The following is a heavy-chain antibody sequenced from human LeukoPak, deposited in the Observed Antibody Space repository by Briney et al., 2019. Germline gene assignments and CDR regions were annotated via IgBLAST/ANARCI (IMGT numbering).Heavy chain of an antibody. Sequence: ASVKVSCKASGYTFTSYGISWVRQAPGQGLEWMGWISAYNGNTNYAQKLQGRVTMTTDTSTSTAYMELRSLRSDDTAVYYCARDAPGDYVWGSYRYLDYWGQGTLVTVSS. CDR3: ARDAPGDYVWGSYRYLDY. CDR1: GYTFTSYG. J-gene: IGHJ4*02. CDR2: ISAYNGNT. D-gene: IGHD3-16*02. V-gene: IGHV1-18*01.